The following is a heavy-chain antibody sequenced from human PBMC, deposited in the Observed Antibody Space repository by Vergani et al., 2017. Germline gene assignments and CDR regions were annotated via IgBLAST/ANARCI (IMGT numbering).Heavy chain of an antibody. V-gene: IGHV4-59*06. CDR3: ARIGPYFHDSRIDY. CDR1: GGSISSYY. J-gene: IGHJ4*02. D-gene: IGHD3-22*01. CDR2: IYHSGST. Sequence: QVQLQQWGAGLLKPSETLSLTCTVSGGSISSYYWSWIRQAPGKGLEWIGYIYHSGSTSYNPSLKSRVSMSVETSKNQFSLNLRSVTAADTAIYYCARIGPYFHDSRIDYWGQGRLVTVSS.